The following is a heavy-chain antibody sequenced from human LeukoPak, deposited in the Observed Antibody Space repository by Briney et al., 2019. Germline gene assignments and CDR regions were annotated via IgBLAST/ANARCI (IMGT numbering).Heavy chain of an antibody. D-gene: IGHD6-13*01. J-gene: IGHJ4*02. CDR3: AKGEVRAAAGTGFDY. Sequence: GGSLRLSCAASGCTFSSYAMSWVRQAPGKGLEWVAAISGSGGSTYYADSVKGRFTISRDNSKNTLYLQMNSLRAEDTAVYHCAKGEVRAAAGTGFDYWGQGTLVTVSS. V-gene: IGHV3-23*01. CDR1: GCTFSSYA. CDR2: ISGSGGST.